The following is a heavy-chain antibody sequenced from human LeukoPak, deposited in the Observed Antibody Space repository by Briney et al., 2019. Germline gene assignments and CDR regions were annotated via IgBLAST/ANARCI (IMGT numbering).Heavy chain of an antibody. CDR1: GYTLTELS. J-gene: IGHJ6*01. D-gene: IGHD3-10*01. V-gene: IGHV1-24*01. CDR3: ATVPGSGGGPTHYYYGMDV. Sequence: ASVKVSCKVSGYTLTELSMHWGRQAPGKGVGGRGGLEPEDGETIYAQKCQGRVTMTEDTSTDTAYLELSRLRSEDTAVYYRATVPGSGGGPTHYYYGMDVWGQGTTVTVSS. CDR2: LEPEDGET.